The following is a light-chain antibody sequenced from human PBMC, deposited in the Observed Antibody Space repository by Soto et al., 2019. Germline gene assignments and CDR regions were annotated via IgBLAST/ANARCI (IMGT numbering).Light chain of an antibody. Sequence: EIVLTQSPGTLSLSPGERVTLSCRASQSVASNYLAWYQQKPGQAPRLLIYAASGRATGIPDRFSGSGSGTDFTLTISRLEPEDFAVYYCQQYGRSPWTFGQGTKVENK. CDR2: AAS. J-gene: IGKJ1*01. CDR1: QSVASNY. CDR3: QQYGRSPWT. V-gene: IGKV3-20*01.